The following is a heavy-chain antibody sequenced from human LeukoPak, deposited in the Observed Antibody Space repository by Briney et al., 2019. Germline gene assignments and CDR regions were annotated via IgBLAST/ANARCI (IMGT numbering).Heavy chain of an antibody. D-gene: IGHD6-13*01. CDR1: GGSFSGYY. CDR3: ARGPRSSSSWYPEYFQH. CDR2: INHSGST. J-gene: IGHJ1*01. Sequence: SETLSLTCAVYGGSFSGYYWSWIRQPPGKGLEWIGEINHSGSTNYNPSLKSRVTISVDTSKNQFSLKLSSVTAADTAVYYCARGPRSSSSWYPEYFQHWGQGTLVTVSS. V-gene: IGHV4-34*01.